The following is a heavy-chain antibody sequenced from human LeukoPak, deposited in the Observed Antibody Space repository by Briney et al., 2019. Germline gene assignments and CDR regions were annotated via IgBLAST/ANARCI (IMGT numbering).Heavy chain of an antibody. V-gene: IGHV3-48*01. D-gene: IGHD6-13*01. Sequence: PGGSLRLSCAASGFTFSSYSMNWVRQAPGKGLEWVSYISSSSTIYYADSVKGRFTISRDNAKNSLYLQMNSLRAEDTAVYYCAMMAAAGKEGVDYWGQGTLVTVSS. CDR3: AMMAAAGKEGVDY. J-gene: IGHJ4*02. CDR2: ISSSSTI. CDR1: GFTFSSYS.